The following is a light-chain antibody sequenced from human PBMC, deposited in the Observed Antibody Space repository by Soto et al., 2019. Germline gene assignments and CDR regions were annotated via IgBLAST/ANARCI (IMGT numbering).Light chain of an antibody. J-gene: IGKJ1*01. V-gene: IGKV1-5*01. CDR1: QSVSMW. Sequence: DIQMTQSPSIVSASVGDTVTITCRASQSVSMWLAWFQQKPGKAPRLLIYGASNLESGVPSRFSGSGSGTQFTLTISSLQPEDAATYYCQQYNTYLTWTFGQGTKVDIK. CDR2: GAS. CDR3: QQYNTYLTWT.